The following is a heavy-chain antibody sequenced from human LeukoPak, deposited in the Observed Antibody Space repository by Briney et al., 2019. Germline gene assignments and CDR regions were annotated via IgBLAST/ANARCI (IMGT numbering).Heavy chain of an antibody. D-gene: IGHD1-26*01. CDR1: GGTFSSYA. CDR3: ARHSGSYLNWFDH. Sequence: ASVKVSCKASGGTFSSYAISWVRQAPGQGLEWMGGIIPIFGTANYAQKFQGRVTITADESTSTAYMELSSLRSEDPAVYYCARHSGSYLNWFDHWGQGTLVTVSS. CDR2: IIPIFGTA. V-gene: IGHV1-69*13. J-gene: IGHJ5*02.